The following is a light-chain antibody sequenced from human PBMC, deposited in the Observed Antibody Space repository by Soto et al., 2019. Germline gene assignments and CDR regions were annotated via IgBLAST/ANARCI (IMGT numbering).Light chain of an antibody. Sequence: QSLLTQPRWVSGSPGQSVTISCTGTSSDVGGYNYVSWYQQHPGKAPKLVIYDVSERPSGVPDRFSGSKSGNAASLTISGLQAEDETDYYCCAYAGGYYVFGTGTKVTVL. J-gene: IGLJ1*01. CDR2: DVS. CDR1: SSDVGGYNY. V-gene: IGLV2-11*01. CDR3: CAYAGGYYV.